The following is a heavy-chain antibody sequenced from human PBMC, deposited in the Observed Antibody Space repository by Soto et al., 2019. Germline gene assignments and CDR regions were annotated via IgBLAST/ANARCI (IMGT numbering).Heavy chain of an antibody. CDR1: GGSIDSSAYY. D-gene: IGHD2-21*02. V-gene: IGHV4-39*02. CDR2: IKYGGSS. Sequence: SETLSLTCAVSGGSIDSSAYYWGWIRQPPGKGLEWIGSIKYGGSSYYNPSLKSRVTISVDTSKNHFSLKLSSVTAADTAVYYCVRRDCGGDCYSWCYWGQGTLVTVSS. CDR3: VRRDCGGDCYSWCY. J-gene: IGHJ4*02.